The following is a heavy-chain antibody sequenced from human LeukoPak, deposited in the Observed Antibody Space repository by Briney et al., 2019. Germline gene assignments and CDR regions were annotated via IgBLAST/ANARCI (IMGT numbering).Heavy chain of an antibody. D-gene: IGHD3-3*01. CDR3: ARKGPFWSGYNFPFDAFDI. CDR1: GFTFSSYW. J-gene: IGHJ3*02. V-gene: IGHV3-7*01. CDR2: IKQDGSEK. Sequence: AGGSLRLSCAASGFTFSSYWMSWVRQAPGKGLEWVANIKQDGSEKYYVDSVKGRFTISRDNAKNSLYLQMNSLRAEDTAVYYCARKGPFWSGYNFPFDAFDIWGQGTMVTVSS.